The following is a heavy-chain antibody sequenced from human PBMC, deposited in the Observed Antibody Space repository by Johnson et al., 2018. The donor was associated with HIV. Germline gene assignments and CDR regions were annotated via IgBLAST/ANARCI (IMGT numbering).Heavy chain of an antibody. CDR1: GFTFSDYW. J-gene: IGHJ3*02. V-gene: IGHV3-7*05. D-gene: IGHD6-6*01. CDR3: ARGGPYSTSSGGTFDI. CDR2: IKQDGSEK. Sequence: VKLVESGGGLVQPGGSLRLSCTASGFTFSDYWMSWVRQAPGKGLEWVANIKQDGSEKYYVDSVKGRFTISRDNAKNSLYLQMNSLRAEDTAVYYCARGGPYSTSSGGTFDIWGQGTMVTVSS.